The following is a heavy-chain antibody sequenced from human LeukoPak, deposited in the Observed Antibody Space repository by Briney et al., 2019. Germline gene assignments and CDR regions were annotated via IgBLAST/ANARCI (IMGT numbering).Heavy chain of an antibody. V-gene: IGHV1-8*03. CDR3: AREGLDY. CDR2: MNPNSGNS. CDR1: GYTFTNYD. Sequence: GASVKVSCKASGYTFTNYDINWVRQATGQGLEWMGYMNPNSGNSAYAQKFQGRVAITTDASISTAYMELSVLRSEDTALYYCAREGLDYWGQGTLVTVSS. J-gene: IGHJ4*02.